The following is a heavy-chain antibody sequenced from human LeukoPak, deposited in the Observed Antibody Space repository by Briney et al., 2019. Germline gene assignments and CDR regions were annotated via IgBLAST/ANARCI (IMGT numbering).Heavy chain of an antibody. CDR3: ASSEGYCSGGNCYGANRFDP. Sequence: SETLSLTCTVSGDSISSYYWSWIRQPPGKGREWIGYIYYSGSTNYNPSLKSRVTISVDTSKNQFSLKLSSVTDADTGVYYCASSEGYCSGGNCYGANRFDPWGQGTLVTVSS. D-gene: IGHD2-15*01. CDR1: GDSISSYY. CDR2: IYYSGST. V-gene: IGHV4-59*01. J-gene: IGHJ5*02.